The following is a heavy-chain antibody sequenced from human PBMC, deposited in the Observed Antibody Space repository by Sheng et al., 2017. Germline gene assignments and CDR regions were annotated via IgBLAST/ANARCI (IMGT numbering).Heavy chain of an antibody. V-gene: IGHV3-74*03. Sequence: EVQLVESGGGLVQPGGSLRLSCAASGLSFSSSWMHWVRQAPGKGLVWVSHINSDGTTTTYLDSVKGRFTISRDNAKGSMDLQMDSLRVEDTAVYFCVRGNVGATSGMGVWGQGTTVTVSS. CDR3: VRGNVGATSGMGV. J-gene: IGHJ6*02. CDR1: GLSFSSSW. CDR2: INSDGTTT. D-gene: IGHD1-26*01.